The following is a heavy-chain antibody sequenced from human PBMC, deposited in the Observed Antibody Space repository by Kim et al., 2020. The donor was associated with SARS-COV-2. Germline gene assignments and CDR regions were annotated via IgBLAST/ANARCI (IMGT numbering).Heavy chain of an antibody. J-gene: IGHJ4*02. V-gene: IGHV3-30*07. D-gene: IGHD2-2*02. Sequence: VTGRFTISRDNSKNTLYLQMNSLRAEDTAVYYCAVDSVVVPAAIPANDYWGQGTLVTVSS. CDR3: AVDSVVVPAAIPANDY.